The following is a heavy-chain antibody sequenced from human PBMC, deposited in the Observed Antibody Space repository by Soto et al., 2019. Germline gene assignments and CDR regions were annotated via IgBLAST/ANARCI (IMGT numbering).Heavy chain of an antibody. CDR1: GFTFTTFA. Sequence: GGSWRPSCGALGFTFTTFAMNGVRQAPGKGLEWVSGITGGSGFTFYADSVKGRFTISRDDSENTLFLQMSSLRAEDTAKYYCAKSGPTNYFDFWGQGTLVTVSS. V-gene: IGHV3-23*01. CDR3: AKSGPTNYFDF. D-gene: IGHD1-26*01. CDR2: ITGGSGFT. J-gene: IGHJ4*02.